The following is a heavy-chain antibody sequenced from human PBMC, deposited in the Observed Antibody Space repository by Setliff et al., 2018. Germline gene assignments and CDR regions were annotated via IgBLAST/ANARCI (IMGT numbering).Heavy chain of an antibody. J-gene: IGHJ4*02. CDR3: ARSPPNRGSGSGWYGDF. CDR2: ISPYNGDT. D-gene: IGHD6-19*01. Sequence: ASVKVSCKASGYSCTSYGITWVRQAPGQGLEWMGWISPYNGDTRFQQKFHGRVTVTTDTPTSTGYLELRSLTSDDTAVYYCARSPPNRGSGSGWYGDFWGQGTRVGVSS. V-gene: IGHV1-18*04. CDR1: GYSCTSYG.